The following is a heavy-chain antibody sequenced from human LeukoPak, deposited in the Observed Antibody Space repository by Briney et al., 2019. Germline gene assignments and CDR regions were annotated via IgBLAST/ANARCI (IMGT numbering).Heavy chain of an antibody. D-gene: IGHD6-19*01. CDR1: GYTFTSCD. CDR2: MNPNSGNT. CDR3: TRGSSGRRDN. V-gene: IGHV1-8*01. Sequence: VASVKVSCKASGYTFTSCDINWVRQATGQGLEWMGWMNPNSGNTGYGQSFQGRITMTRDISIGTAYMELSNLTSEDKAIYYCTRGSSGRRDNWGQGTLVTVSA. J-gene: IGHJ4*02.